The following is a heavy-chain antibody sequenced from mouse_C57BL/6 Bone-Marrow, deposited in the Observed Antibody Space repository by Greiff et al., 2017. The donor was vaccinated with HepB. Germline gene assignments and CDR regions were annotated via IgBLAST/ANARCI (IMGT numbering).Heavy chain of an antibody. CDR3: ARGGSKSPFAY. J-gene: IGHJ3*01. Sequence: VQLQQPGAELVMPGASVKLSCKASGYTFTSYWMHWVKQRPGQGLEWIGEIDPSDSYTNYNQKFKGKSTLTVDKSSSTAYMQLSSLTSEDSAVYYSARGGSKSPFAYWGQGTLVTVSA. CDR1: GYTFTSYW. D-gene: IGHD1-1*01. V-gene: IGHV1-69*01. CDR2: IDPSDSYT.